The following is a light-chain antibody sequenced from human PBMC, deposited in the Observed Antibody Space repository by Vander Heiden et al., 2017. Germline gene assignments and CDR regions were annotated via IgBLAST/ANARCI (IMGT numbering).Light chain of an antibody. Sequence: DIQMTQSPSTLSASVGDRVTITCRASQSISSWLAWYQQKPGKAPKLLIYDASSLESGVPSRLSGSGSGTEFTLTMRSLQPDHFATYCQQYNCDSALTFGGWTKAEIK. CDR3: QQYNCDSALT. J-gene: IGKJ4*01. V-gene: IGKV1-5*01. CDR1: QSISSW. CDR2: DAS.